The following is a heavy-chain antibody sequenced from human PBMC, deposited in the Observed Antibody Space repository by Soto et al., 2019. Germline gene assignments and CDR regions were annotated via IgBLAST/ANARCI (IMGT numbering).Heavy chain of an antibody. J-gene: IGHJ4*01. CDR3: AREMSYYFDS. V-gene: IGHV4-30-2*01. CDR2: IYHSGAT. Sequence: QVQLQESGSGLVKPSQTLVLTCTVSGDSISRDGSSWSWLRQPPGKGLEWIGYIYHSGATYYNQSHKSRVTTSVDKSKNQFSLSLASVTAADTAVYYCAREMSYYFDSWGHGTLVTVSS. CDR1: GDSISRDGSS.